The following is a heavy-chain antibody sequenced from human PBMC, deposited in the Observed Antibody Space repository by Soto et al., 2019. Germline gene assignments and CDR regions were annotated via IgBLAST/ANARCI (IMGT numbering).Heavy chain of an antibody. Sequence: ASVEVSCEASGYTFTSYGISWVRQAPGEGLEGMGWISAYNGNTNYAQKLQGRVTMTTDTSTSTAYMELRSLRSDDTAVYYCARDWQYYYHSSGYPPNHDAFDIWGQGTMITLSS. CDR2: ISAYNGNT. CDR1: GYTFTSYG. J-gene: IGHJ3*02. D-gene: IGHD3-22*01. CDR3: ARDWQYYYHSSGYPPNHDAFDI. V-gene: IGHV1-18*01.